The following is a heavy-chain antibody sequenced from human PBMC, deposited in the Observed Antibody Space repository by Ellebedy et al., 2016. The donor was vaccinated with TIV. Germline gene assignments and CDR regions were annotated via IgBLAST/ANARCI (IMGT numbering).Heavy chain of an antibody. V-gene: IGHV4-38-2*02. J-gene: IGHJ6*03. CDR2: IYHTGSGST. Sequence: SETLSLTXTVSRYSISSGYFWGWIRQPPGKGLEWIGNIYHTGSGSTYSNPSLKSRVTMSVDMSKNHFSLKLKSVTAADTAVYYCARLITGSHNHFYNMDVWGKGTTVTVSS. CDR3: ARLITGSHNHFYNMDV. D-gene: IGHD3-16*01. CDR1: RYSISSGYF.